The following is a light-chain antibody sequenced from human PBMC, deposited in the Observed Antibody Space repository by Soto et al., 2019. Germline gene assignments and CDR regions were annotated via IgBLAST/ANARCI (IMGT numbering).Light chain of an antibody. CDR1: QSLSSN. CDR3: QQLNSYPLT. Sequence: EIVMTQSPATLSVSPGERVTLSCRASQSLSSNLAWYQQKPGQAPRLLIYGASTRATDIPARFSGSGSGTDFTLTINSLQPEDFATYYCQQLNSYPLTFGGGTKVDI. CDR2: GAS. V-gene: IGKV3-15*01. J-gene: IGKJ4*01.